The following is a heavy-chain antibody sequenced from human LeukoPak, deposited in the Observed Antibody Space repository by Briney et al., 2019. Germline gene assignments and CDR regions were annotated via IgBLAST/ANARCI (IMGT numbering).Heavy chain of an antibody. Sequence: GGSLRLSCAAFGFTFSTHSMSWVRQAPGKRLEWVSSISSSSSHIYYADSMKGRFTVSRDNAKNSLFLQMNSLRAEDTAVYYCARLGGPTLVGPYPFDYWGQGTLVTVSS. CDR1: GFTFSTHS. V-gene: IGHV3-21*01. D-gene: IGHD1-26*01. CDR2: ISSSSSHI. CDR3: ARLGGPTLVGPYPFDY. J-gene: IGHJ4*02.